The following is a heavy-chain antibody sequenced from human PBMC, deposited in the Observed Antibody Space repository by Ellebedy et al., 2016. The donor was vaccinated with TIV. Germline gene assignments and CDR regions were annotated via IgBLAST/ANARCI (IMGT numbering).Heavy chain of an antibody. D-gene: IGHD5-18*01. CDR2: ISAYNGNT. J-gene: IGHJ4*02. Sequence: AASVKVSCKASGYTFTSYGISWVRQAPGQGLEWMGWISAYNGNTNYAQKLQGRVTMTTDTSTSTAYMELRSLRSDDTAVYYCARDRWIQLWSTVGVDYWGQGTLVTVSS. CDR1: GYTFTSYG. V-gene: IGHV1-18*04. CDR3: ARDRWIQLWSTVGVDY.